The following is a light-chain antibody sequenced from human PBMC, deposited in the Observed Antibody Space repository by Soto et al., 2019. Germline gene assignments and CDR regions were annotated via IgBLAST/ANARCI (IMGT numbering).Light chain of an antibody. V-gene: IGKV3-11*01. Sequence: EIVLTQSPATLSLSPGERATLSCRASQSVSTYLAWYQQKPGQAPRLLISDASNRATGIPARFSGSVSGTDVTLTISSLEPEDFAVYYCHQRSDGPRTFGQGTKVEIK. J-gene: IGKJ1*01. CDR1: QSVSTY. CDR3: HQRSDGPRT. CDR2: DAS.